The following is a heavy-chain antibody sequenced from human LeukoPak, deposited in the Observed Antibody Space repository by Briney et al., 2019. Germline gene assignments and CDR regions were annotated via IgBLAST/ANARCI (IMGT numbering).Heavy chain of an antibody. D-gene: IGHD4-23*01. Sequence: PGGSLRLSYAASGFTFSSYAMSWVRQAPGKGLEWVSAISGSGGSTYYADSVKGRFTISRDNSKNTLYLQMNSLRAEDTAVYYCAKSRVRWLIDTIDYWGQGTLVTVSS. J-gene: IGHJ4*02. CDR1: GFTFSSYA. CDR3: AKSRVRWLIDTIDY. CDR2: ISGSGGST. V-gene: IGHV3-23*01.